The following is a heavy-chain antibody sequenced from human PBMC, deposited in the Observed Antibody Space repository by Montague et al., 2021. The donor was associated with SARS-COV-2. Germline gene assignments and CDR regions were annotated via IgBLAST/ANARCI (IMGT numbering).Heavy chain of an antibody. CDR3: AAEMATISASLDY. Sequence: SLRLSCAASGFTFSSYSMHWVRQAPGKGLVWVSVITYDGSNTYYADSVKGRFTISRDNSKNTLYLQMNSLRAEDTAVYYCAAEMATISASLDYWGQGTLVTVSS. CDR1: GFTFSSYS. V-gene: IGHV3-30*04. D-gene: IGHD5-24*01. CDR2: ITYDGSNT. J-gene: IGHJ4*02.